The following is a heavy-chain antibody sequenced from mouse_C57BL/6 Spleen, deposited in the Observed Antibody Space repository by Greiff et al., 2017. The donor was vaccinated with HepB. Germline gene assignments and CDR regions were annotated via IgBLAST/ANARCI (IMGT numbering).Heavy chain of an antibody. D-gene: IGHD2-13*01. CDR3: ARRGCGDYAFDY. CDR1: GYTFTGYW. Sequence: QVQLKESGAELMKPGASVKLSCKASGYTFTGYWIEWVKQRPGHGLEWIGEILPGNGSTNYNQKFKGKATFTADTSSNTAYMQLSSLTTEDSAVYYCARRGCGDYAFDYWGQGTTLSVSS. J-gene: IGHJ2*01. CDR2: ILPGNGST. V-gene: IGHV1-9*01.